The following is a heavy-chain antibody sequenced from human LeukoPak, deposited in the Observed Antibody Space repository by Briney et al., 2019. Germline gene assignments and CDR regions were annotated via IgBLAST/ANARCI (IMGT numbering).Heavy chain of an antibody. Sequence: SETLSLTCTVSGGSISSYYWSWIRQPPGKGLEWIGYIYYSGSTNYNPSLKSRVTISVDTSKNQFSLKLSSVTAADTAVYYCARGEYYGSGLDYWGQGTLVTVSS. CDR2: IYYSGST. CDR3: ARGEYYGSGLDY. CDR1: GGSISSYY. V-gene: IGHV4-59*12. D-gene: IGHD3-10*01. J-gene: IGHJ4*02.